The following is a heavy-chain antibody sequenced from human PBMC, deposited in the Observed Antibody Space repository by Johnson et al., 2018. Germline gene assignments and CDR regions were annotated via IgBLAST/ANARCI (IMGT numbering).Heavy chain of an antibody. J-gene: IGHJ6*03. D-gene: IGHD2-2*01. CDR1: GFTFSSYA. V-gene: IGHV3-23*04. Sequence: VQLVESGGGLVQPGGSLRLSCAASGFTFSSYAMSWVRQAPGKGLEWVSAISGSGGSTYYADSVKGRFTISRDNSKNTLYLQMNSLRAEDTAVYYCGVVPAAQLNYYMDVWGKGTTVTVSS. CDR3: GVVPAAQLNYYMDV. CDR2: ISGSGGST.